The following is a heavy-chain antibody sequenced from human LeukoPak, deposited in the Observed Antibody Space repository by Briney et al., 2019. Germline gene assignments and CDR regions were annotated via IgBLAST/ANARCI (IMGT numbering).Heavy chain of an antibody. Sequence: PSETLSLTCTVSGGSISSSSYYWGWIRQPPGKGLEWIGSIYYSGSTYYNPSLKSRVTISVDTSKNQFSLKLSSVTAADTAVYYCARDLGTPSSPEPWGQGTLVTVSS. V-gene: IGHV4-39*07. CDR2: IYYSGST. CDR1: GGSISSSSYY. J-gene: IGHJ5*02. CDR3: ARDLGTPSSPEP. D-gene: IGHD2-2*01.